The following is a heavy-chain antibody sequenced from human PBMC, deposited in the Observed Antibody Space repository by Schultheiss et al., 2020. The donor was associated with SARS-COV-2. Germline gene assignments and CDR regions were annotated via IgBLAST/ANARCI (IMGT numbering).Heavy chain of an antibody. V-gene: IGHV1-18*01. CDR2: ISAYNGNT. J-gene: IGHJ5*02. Sequence: ASVKVSCKASGYTFTSYGISWVRQAPGQGLEWMGWISAYNGNTNYAQKLQGRVTMTTDTSTSTAYMELRSLRSDDTAVYYCARYLTVTTHNWFDPWGQGTLVTVSS. CDR3: ARYLTVTTHNWFDP. D-gene: IGHD4-17*01. CDR1: GYTFTSYG.